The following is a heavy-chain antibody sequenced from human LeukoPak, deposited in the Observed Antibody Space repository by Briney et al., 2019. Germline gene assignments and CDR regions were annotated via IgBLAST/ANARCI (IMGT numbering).Heavy chain of an antibody. V-gene: IGHV3-23*01. CDR1: GFTFSSYA. CDR2: ISGNGGST. J-gene: IGHJ4*02. CDR3: AREGYCTAGVCSSGY. Sequence: HPGGSLRLSCAASGFTFSSYAMSWVRQAPGKGLEWVSGISGNGGSTYYADSVKGRFTISRDNSKSTLYLQVNSLRADDTAVYYCAREGYCTAGVCSSGYWGQGTLVTVSS. D-gene: IGHD2-8*02.